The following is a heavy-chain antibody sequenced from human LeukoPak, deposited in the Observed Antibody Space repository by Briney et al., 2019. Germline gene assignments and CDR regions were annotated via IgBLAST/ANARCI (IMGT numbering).Heavy chain of an antibody. CDR1: GMNNYW. D-gene: IGHD3-16*01. CDR2: INKDGSEK. J-gene: IGHJ4*02. Sequence: GESLRLSCIGSGMNNYWMTWVRQAPGKGLESVANINKDGSEKYYLDSVKGRITISRDNIKNSVFLQINSLRGEDTAIYYCATDLNWVSHWGQGTLVTVSS. CDR3: ATDLNWVSH. V-gene: IGHV3-7*01.